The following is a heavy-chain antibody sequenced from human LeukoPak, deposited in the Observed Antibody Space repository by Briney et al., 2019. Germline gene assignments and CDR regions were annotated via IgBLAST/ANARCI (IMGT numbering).Heavy chain of an antibody. Sequence: ASVKVSCKVSGYTFTDYYMHWMQQAPGKGLEWMGLVDPEDGETIYAEKFQGRVTITADTSTDTAYMELSSLRSEDAAVYYCATGTTDTSCQGCGFDYWGQATLVTVSS. CDR3: ATGTTDTSCQGCGFDY. CDR1: GYTFTDYY. J-gene: IGHJ4*02. D-gene: IGHD2-2*01. V-gene: IGHV1-69-2*01. CDR2: VDPEDGET.